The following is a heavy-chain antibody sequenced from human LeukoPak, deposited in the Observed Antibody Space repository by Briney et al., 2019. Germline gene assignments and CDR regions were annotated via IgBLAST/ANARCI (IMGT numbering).Heavy chain of an antibody. CDR1: GFTFSAYG. D-gene: IGHD6-13*01. J-gene: IGHJ5*02. CDR3: AKVLGEYSIRSKPLDT. V-gene: IGHV3-30*02. CDR2: IRYDGSNK. Sequence: GGSLRLSCAASGFTFSAYGMHWVRQAPVKGLEWVAFIRYDGSNKYYPDSVRGRFTASRDNSKNTLYLQMNSLRPEDTAVYYCAKVLGEYSIRSKPLDTWGQGTLVTVSS.